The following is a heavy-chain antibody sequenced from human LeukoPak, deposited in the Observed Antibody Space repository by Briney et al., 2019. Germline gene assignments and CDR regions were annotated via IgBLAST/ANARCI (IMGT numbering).Heavy chain of an antibody. J-gene: IGHJ2*01. CDR1: GFTFSRYS. CDR2: ISSSGTYI. V-gene: IGHV3-21*01. Sequence: GGSLRLSCVVSGFTFSRYSMNWVRQAPGKGLEWVSSISSSGTYIYYADSVKGRFTVSRDNAKNSLYLQMNSLRAEDTAVCYCARVSESEWSFDLWGRGTLVTVSS. D-gene: IGHD1-14*01. CDR3: ARVSESEWSFDL.